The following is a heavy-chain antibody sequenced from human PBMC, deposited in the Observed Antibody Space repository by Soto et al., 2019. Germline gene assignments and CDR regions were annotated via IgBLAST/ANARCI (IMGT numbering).Heavy chain of an antibody. CDR2: INPSGTT. CDR3: ALAPAAHILH. CDR1: GGSLRAYY. J-gene: IGHJ1*01. Sequence: QVQLQQWGAGLLKPSETLSLTCAVYGGSLRAYYWSWIRQPPGKGLEWIGEINPSGTTNYNPSLKIRVTLSVDMSKNQFSLKLSSVTAADTAVSHCALAPAAHILHWGQGTLVTVSS. V-gene: IGHV4-34*01. D-gene: IGHD6-25*01.